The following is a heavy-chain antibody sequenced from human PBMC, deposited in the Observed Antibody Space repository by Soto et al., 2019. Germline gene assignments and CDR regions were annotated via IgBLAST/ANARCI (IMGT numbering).Heavy chain of an antibody. CDR1: GRSMSSNY. V-gene: IGHV4-59*01. D-gene: IGHD1-7*01. CDR2: VFYGGT. CDR3: ARQTHQHNWNYVGWFDP. Sequence: SETLSLTCSVSGRSMSSNYWSWLRQSPDKGLEWLGYVFYGGTDYNPSLGGRVTMSVETSKSQFSLKLSSVTAADTAVYYCARQTHQHNWNYVGWFDPWGQGTLVTVSS. J-gene: IGHJ5*02.